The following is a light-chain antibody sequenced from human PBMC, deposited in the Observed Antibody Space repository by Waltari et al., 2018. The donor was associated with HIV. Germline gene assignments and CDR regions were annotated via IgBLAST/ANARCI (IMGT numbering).Light chain of an antibody. J-gene: IGKJ1*01. CDR1: QSISSN. CDR2: GSS. V-gene: IGKV3-15*01. Sequence: EIVMTLSPATLSVSPGGRATLSCRASQSISSNLAWYQQKPGQAPRLLIYGSSTRATDIPARFSGSGSGTEFTLTISSLQSEDFAVYYCQQYNNWPRTFGQGTKVEIK. CDR3: QQYNNWPRT.